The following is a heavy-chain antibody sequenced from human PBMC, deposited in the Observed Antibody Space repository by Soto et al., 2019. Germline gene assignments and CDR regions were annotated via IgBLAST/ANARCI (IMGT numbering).Heavy chain of an antibody. CDR2: INDRGSI. CDR3: ARESHDLLTGPPWVWYFDL. D-gene: IGHD3-9*01. J-gene: IGHJ2*01. CDR1: GGSFSGYY. V-gene: IGHV4-34*01. Sequence: QVQLQQWGAGPLRPLETLSLTCGVSGGSFSGYYWAWIRQSPGKGLEWIGEINDRGSINYNPSLKSRVSISVDTSKNHYSLNQRSVTAADTAVYYCARESHDLLTGPPWVWYFDLWGRGTLVTVSS.